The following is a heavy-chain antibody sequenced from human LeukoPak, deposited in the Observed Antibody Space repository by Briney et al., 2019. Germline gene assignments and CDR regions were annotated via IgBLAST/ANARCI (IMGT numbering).Heavy chain of an antibody. CDR2: ISGSGGST. V-gene: IGHV3-23*01. J-gene: IGHJ4*02. CDR3: AKAGGTTYDFWSGYYTTIDY. D-gene: IGHD3-3*01. Sequence: GGSLRLSCAASGFTFSSYAMSWVRQAPGKGLEWVSAISGSGGSTYYADSVKGRFTISRDNSKNTLYLQMNSLRAEDTAVYYCAKAGGTTYDFWSGYYTTIDYWGQGTLVTVSS. CDR1: GFTFSSYA.